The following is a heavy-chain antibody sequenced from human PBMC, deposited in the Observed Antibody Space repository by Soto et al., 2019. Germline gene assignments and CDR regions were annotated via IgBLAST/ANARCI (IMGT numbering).Heavy chain of an antibody. V-gene: IGHV1-58*01. CDR2: IVVGSGNT. D-gene: IGHD5-18*01. J-gene: IGHJ6*02. Sequence: SVKVSCKASGFTFTSSAVQWVRQARGQRLEWIGWIVVGSGNTNYAQKFQERVTITRDMSTSTAYMELSSLRSEDTAVYYCAAPPGYSYGPRSPYYYYGMDVWGQGTTVTVSS. CDR3: AAPPGYSYGPRSPYYYYGMDV. CDR1: GFTFTSSA.